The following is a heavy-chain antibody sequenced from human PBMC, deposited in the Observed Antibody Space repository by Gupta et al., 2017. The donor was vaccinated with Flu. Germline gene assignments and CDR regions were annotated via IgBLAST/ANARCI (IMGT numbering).Heavy chain of an antibody. Sequence: QLQLRESGPGLVKPSETLSVTCTVSGGYISGRNHSWGWVRQPPGKVLEWIGSIHSNGRTFYIPSLKIRITISADTSKSQFSLKLSSLTAADTSVYYCARDAGNFEIDFWGHGLLVPVSS. J-gene: IGHJ4*01. CDR1: GGYISGRNHS. CDR2: IHSNGRT. D-gene: IGHD4-23*01. CDR3: ARDAGNFEIDF. V-gene: IGHV4-39*02.